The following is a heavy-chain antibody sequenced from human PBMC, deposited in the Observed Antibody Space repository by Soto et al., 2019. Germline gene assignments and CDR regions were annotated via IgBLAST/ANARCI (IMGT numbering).Heavy chain of an antibody. CDR3: VKSRGGNNFDFFD. Sequence: VRQAPGKGLEYVSGVRGNGDPPFYADSVKGRFTISRDNSKNTLYLQMSSLSADDTAVYYCVKSRGGNNFDFFDWGQGALVTVSS. J-gene: IGHJ4*02. D-gene: IGHD5-12*01. CDR2: VRGNGDPP. V-gene: IGHV3-64D*06.